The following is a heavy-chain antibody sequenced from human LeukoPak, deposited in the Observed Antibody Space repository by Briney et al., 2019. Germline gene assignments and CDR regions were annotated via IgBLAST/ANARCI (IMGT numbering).Heavy chain of an antibody. V-gene: IGHV3-23*01. CDR3: AKGLVYCGGDCYDSLYPFDF. CDR2: ISGSGANT. J-gene: IGHJ4*02. Sequence: GGSLRLSCAASGFTSNTYAMSWVRQAPGKGLEWVSGISGSGANTYYADSVKGRFTISRDNSKRTLYLQMNSLRAEDTAVYYCAKGLVYCGGDCYDSLYPFDFWGQGTLVTVSS. CDR1: GFTSNTYA. D-gene: IGHD2-21*01.